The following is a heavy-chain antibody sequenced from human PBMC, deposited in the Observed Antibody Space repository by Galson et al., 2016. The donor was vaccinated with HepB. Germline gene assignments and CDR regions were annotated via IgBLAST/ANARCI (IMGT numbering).Heavy chain of an antibody. CDR3: ARESTEYISTWVKFDF. V-gene: IGHV1-69*13. CDR2: IIPFFLTP. CDR1: GGPFTNYA. J-gene: IGHJ4*02. Sequence: SVKVSCKAVGGPFTNYAVNWVRQAPGQGLEWMGGIIPFFLTPSYSHKFQDRVTISADQSTSTVFMGLRMLTSEDTAVYFCARESTEYISTWVKFDFWGQGTRVAVSS. D-gene: IGHD2-2*01.